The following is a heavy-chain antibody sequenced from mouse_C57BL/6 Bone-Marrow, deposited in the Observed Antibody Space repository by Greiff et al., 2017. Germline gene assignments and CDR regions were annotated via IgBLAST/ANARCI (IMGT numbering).Heavy chain of an antibody. CDR3: ARDYYSYWYFDV. V-gene: IGHV15-2*01. J-gene: IGHJ1*03. Sequence: QVQLQQSGSELRSPGSSVKLSCKDFDSEVFPIAYMSWVRQKPGHGFEWIGGILPSIGRTIYGEKFEDKATVDADTLSNTAYLELNSLTSEDSAIYDCARDYYSYWYFDVWGTGTTVTVSS. D-gene: IGHD2-12*01. CDR1: DSEVFPIAY. CDR2: ILPSIGRT.